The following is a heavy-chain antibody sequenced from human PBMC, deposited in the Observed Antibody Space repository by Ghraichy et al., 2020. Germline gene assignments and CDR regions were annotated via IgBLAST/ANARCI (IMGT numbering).Heavy chain of an antibody. V-gene: IGHV3-30-3*01. D-gene: IGHD1-26*01. CDR2: ISYDGSNK. Sequence: GGSLRLSCAASGFTFSSYATHWVRQAPGKGLEWVAVISYDGSNKYYADSVKGRFTISRDNSKNTLYLQMNSLRAEDTAVYYCARGELGGTAGGGAFDIWGQGTMVTVSS. J-gene: IGHJ3*02. CDR3: ARGELGGTAGGGAFDI. CDR1: GFTFSSYA.